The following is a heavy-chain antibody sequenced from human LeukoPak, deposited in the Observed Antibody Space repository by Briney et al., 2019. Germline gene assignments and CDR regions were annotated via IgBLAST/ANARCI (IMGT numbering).Heavy chain of an antibody. CDR1: GGSISSGGYS. D-gene: IGHD1-14*01. CDR2: ISHSGST. V-gene: IGHV4-61*08. CDR3: ARGTDSDY. J-gene: IGHJ4*02. Sequence: SETLSLTCAVSGGSISSGGYSWSWIRQPPGKGLEWIGYISHSGSTNSNPSLKSRVTISLDTPKNQFSLKLSSVTAADTAVYYCARGTDSDYWGQGTLVTVSS.